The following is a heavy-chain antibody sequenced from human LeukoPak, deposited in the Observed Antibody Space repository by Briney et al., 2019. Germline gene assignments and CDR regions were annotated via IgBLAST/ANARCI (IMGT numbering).Heavy chain of an antibody. J-gene: IGHJ4*02. CDR2: ISGSGGST. D-gene: IGHD1-26*01. CDR3: ARDGIVGAVPYYFDY. CDR1: GFTFSSYA. Sequence: GGSLRLSCAASGFTFSSYAMSWVRQAPGKGLEWVSAISGSGGSTYYADSVKGRFTISRDNSKNTLYLQMNSLRAADTAVYYCARDGIVGAVPYYFDYWGQGTLVTVSS. V-gene: IGHV3-23*01.